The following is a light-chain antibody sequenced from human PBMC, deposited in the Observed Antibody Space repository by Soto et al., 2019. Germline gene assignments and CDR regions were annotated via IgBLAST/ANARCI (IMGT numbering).Light chain of an antibody. CDR2: DVS. Sequence: QSVLTQPASVSGSPGQSITISCTGTSGDVGGYNSVSWYQQYPGKAPKLMIHDVSNRPSGVSNRFSGSKSGNTASLTISGLQAEDESDYYCSSYTGSSTYVFGTGTKVTVL. J-gene: IGLJ1*01. CDR3: SSYTGSSTYV. V-gene: IGLV2-14*01. CDR1: SGDVGGYNS.